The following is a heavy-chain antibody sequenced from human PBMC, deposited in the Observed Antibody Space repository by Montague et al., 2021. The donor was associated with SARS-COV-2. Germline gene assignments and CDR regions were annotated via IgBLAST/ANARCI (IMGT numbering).Heavy chain of an antibody. D-gene: IGHD3-10*01. J-gene: IGHJ3*02. Sequence: SETLSLTSAVYGGSFSGYYWSWIRQPPGKGLEWIGEINHSGSTNYNPSLKSRVTISVDTSKNQFSLKLSSVIAADTAVYYCAIPMVRGFSRAFDIWGQGTMVTVSS. CDR3: AIPMVRGFSRAFDI. CDR1: GGSFSGYY. V-gene: IGHV4-34*01. CDR2: INHSGST.